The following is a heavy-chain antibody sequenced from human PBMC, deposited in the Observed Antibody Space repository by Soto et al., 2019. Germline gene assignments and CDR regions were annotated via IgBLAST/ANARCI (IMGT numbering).Heavy chain of an antibody. V-gene: IGHV3-33*01. CDR2: IWYDGSNK. CDR1: GFTFSSYG. Sequence: QVQLVESGGGVVQPGRSLRLSCAASGFTFSSYGMHWVRQAPGKGLGWVAVIWYDGSNKYYADSVKGRFTISRDNSKNTLYLQMNSLRAEDTAVYYCARDGLYYYDSSGSGYFDYWGQGTLVTVSS. J-gene: IGHJ4*02. CDR3: ARDGLYYYDSSGSGYFDY. D-gene: IGHD3-22*01.